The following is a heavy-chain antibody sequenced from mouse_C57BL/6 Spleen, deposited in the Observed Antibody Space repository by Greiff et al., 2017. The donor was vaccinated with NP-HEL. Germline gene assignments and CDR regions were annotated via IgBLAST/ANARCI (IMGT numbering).Heavy chain of an antibody. CDR3: ARDRGLRFDY. CDR2: ISDGGSYT. J-gene: IGHJ2*01. CDR1: GFTFSSYA. Sequence: EVNLVESGGGLVKPGGSLKLSCAASGFTFSSYAMSWVRQTPEKRLEWVATISDGGSYTYYPDNVKGRFTISRDNAKNNLYLQMSHLKSEDTAMYYCARDRGLRFDYWGQGTTLTVSS. V-gene: IGHV5-4*01. D-gene: IGHD1-1*01.